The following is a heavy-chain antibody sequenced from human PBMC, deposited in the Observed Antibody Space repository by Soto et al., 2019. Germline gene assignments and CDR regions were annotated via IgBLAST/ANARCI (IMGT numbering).Heavy chain of an antibody. Sequence: EVQLLESGGGLVQPGGSLRLSCAASGFTFSNNVMNWVRQAPGKGLEWVSGISDNGGSTYYADAVKGRCTISRDNSKHTLYLQMNSLRAEDTAVYYCAKEVYGAARGGMDVWGQGTTVTVSS. V-gene: IGHV3-23*01. CDR2: ISDNGGST. J-gene: IGHJ6*02. CDR3: AKEVYGAARGGMDV. D-gene: IGHD3-10*01. CDR1: GFTFSNNV.